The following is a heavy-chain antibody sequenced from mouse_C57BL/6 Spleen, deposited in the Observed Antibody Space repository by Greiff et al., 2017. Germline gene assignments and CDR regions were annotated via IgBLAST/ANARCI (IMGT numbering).Heavy chain of an antibody. CDR2: IWTGGGT. J-gene: IGHJ4*01. D-gene: IGHD2-3*01. V-gene: IGHV2-9-1*01. CDR1: GFSITSYA. CDR3: ARKADGYYAMDY. Sequence: VKVVESGPGLVAPSQSLSITCTVSGFSITSYAISWVRQPPGTGLEWLGVIWTGGGTNYNSAPKSRLSISKENSKSQVFLKMNSLQTDDTARYYCARKADGYYAMDYWGQGTSVTVSS.